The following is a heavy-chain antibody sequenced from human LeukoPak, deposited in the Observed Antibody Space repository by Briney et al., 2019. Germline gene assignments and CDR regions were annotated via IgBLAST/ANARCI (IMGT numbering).Heavy chain of an antibody. Sequence: GDSLKISCKGSGYSFTSYRIGWVSQMPGKGLEWMGIIYPGDSDTRYSPSFQGQVTISADKSISTAYLQWSSLKASDTAMYYCARRTTMMDLDYWGQGTLVTVSS. CDR2: IYPGDSDT. CDR3: ARRTTMMDLDY. J-gene: IGHJ4*02. V-gene: IGHV5-51*01. CDR1: GYSFTSYR. D-gene: IGHD3-22*01.